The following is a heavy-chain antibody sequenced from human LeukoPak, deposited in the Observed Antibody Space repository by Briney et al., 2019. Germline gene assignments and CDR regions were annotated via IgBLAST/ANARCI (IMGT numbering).Heavy chain of an antibody. CDR3: ARMAMDPAMVTNFFDL. V-gene: IGHV1-46*01. Sequence: ASVTLSCTASGYTFTYYYMYWVRQAPGQGPECMGVIHPSGGSTTYAQKFQGRVTLTKDTATSTVYIELNSLRSDDTAVYYCARMAMDPAMVTNFFDLWGQGTLLTVS. D-gene: IGHD5-18*01. CDR1: GYTFTYYY. CDR2: IHPSGGST. J-gene: IGHJ4*02.